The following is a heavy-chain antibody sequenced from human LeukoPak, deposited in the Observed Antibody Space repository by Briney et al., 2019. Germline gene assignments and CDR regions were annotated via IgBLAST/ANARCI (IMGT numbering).Heavy chain of an antibody. CDR3: ARSGIAAAGFDY. V-gene: IGHV3-23*01. J-gene: IGHJ4*02. D-gene: IGHD6-13*01. CDR1: GFTFSSYA. Sequence: QSGGSLRLSCAASGFTFSSYAMSWVRQAPGKGLEWVSAISGSGGSTYYVDSVKGRFTISRDNSKNTLYLQMNSLRAEDTAVYYCARSGIAAAGFDYWGQGTLVTVSS. CDR2: ISGSGGST.